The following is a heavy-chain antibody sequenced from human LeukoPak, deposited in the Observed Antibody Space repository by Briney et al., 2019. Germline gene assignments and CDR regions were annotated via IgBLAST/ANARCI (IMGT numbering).Heavy chain of an antibody. CDR2: MNPNSGNT. CDR1: GYTFTSYD. CDR3: ARSTYGDHDLYFDY. J-gene: IGHJ4*02. Sequence: ASVKVSCKASGYTFTSYDINWVRQATGQGLEWMGWMNPNSGNTGYAQKFQGRVTMTRNTSISTAYMELSSLRSEDTAVYYCARSTYGDHDLYFDYWGQGTLVTVSS. V-gene: IGHV1-8*01. D-gene: IGHD4-17*01.